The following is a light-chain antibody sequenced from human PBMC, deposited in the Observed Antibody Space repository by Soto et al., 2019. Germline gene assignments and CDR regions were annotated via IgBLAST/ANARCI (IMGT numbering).Light chain of an antibody. Sequence: QTALTQPPSASGSPGQSVTIACTGTSSDVGRYNYISWYQQRPGKAPKLIIYEVSKRPSGVPDRLSGFKYGNTASLTVSGLQAEDEADYYCSSYAGTSRYVFGPGTKVPV. CDR3: SSYAGTSRYV. CDR2: EVS. J-gene: IGLJ1*01. CDR1: SSDVGRYNY. V-gene: IGLV2-8*01.